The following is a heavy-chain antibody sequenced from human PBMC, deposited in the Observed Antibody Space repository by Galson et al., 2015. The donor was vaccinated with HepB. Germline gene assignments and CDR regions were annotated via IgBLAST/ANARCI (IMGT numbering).Heavy chain of an antibody. CDR1: GFTFSSYA. D-gene: IGHD6-13*01. CDR2: ISYDGSNK. CDR3: AREYNQQLVPGDRSYYYYYGMDV. V-gene: IGHV3-30-3*01. J-gene: IGHJ6*02. Sequence: SLRLSCAASGFTFSSYAMHWVRQAPGKGLEWVAVISYDGSNKYYADSVKGRFTISRDNSKNTLYQQMNSLRAEDTAVYYCAREYNQQLVPGDRSYYYYYGMDVWGQGTTVTVSS.